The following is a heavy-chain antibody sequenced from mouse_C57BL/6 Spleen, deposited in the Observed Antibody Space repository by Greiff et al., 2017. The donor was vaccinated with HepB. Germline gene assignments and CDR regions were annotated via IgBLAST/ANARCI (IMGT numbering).Heavy chain of an antibody. CDR2: INPNNGGT. Sequence: EVQLQQSGPELVKPGASVKISCKASGYTFTDYYMNWVKQSHGKSLEWIGDINPNNGGTSYNQKFKGKATLTVDKSSSTAYMELRSLTSEDSAVYYCARDSSGQFAYWGQGTLVTVSA. D-gene: IGHD3-2*02. CDR1: GYTFTDYY. CDR3: ARDSSGQFAY. V-gene: IGHV1-26*01. J-gene: IGHJ3*01.